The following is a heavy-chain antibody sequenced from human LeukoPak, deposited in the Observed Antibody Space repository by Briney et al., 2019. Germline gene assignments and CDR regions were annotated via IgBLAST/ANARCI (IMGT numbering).Heavy chain of an antibody. J-gene: IGHJ4*02. CDR2: INSPGTTI. Sequence: GGSLRLSCAASGFTFSHYEMNWVRQAPGKGLEWISYINSPGTTIYYADSVKGRFTISRDNAKNSLYLQMNNLRAEDTAVYYCAREGRDDFWGQGILGTVS. D-gene: IGHD3-10*01. CDR3: AREGRDDF. CDR1: GFTFSHYE. V-gene: IGHV3-48*03.